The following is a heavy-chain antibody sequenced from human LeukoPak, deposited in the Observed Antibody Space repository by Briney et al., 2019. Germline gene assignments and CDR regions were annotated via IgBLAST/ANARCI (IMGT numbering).Heavy chain of an antibody. J-gene: IGHJ4*02. CDR3: ARRTSSGYYYFDY. CDR2: IYYSGNT. D-gene: IGHD3-22*01. V-gene: IGHV4-39*01. Sequence: PSETLSLTCTVSGGSISSSSYYWGWIRQPPGKGLEWNGSIYYSGNTYYNPSLKSRVTISVDTSKNQFSLKLSPVTAADTAVYYCARRTSSGYYYFDYWGQGTLVTVSS. CDR1: GGSISSSSYY.